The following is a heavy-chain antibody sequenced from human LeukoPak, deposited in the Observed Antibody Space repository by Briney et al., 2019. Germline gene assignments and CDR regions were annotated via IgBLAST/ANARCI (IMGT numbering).Heavy chain of an antibody. D-gene: IGHD2-15*01. J-gene: IGHJ6*03. V-gene: IGHV4-39*07. CDR3: ARGYCSGGSCYSYYYYNYMDV. CDR2: IHYSGTT. Sequence: SETLSLTCTVSGGSTSSSSYHWVWIRQPPGKGLEWIGSIHYSGTTNYNPSLKSRITISVDTSNNQFSLKLSSVTAADTAVYYCARGYCSGGSCYSYYYYNYMDVWGKGTTVTVSS. CDR1: GGSTSSSSYH.